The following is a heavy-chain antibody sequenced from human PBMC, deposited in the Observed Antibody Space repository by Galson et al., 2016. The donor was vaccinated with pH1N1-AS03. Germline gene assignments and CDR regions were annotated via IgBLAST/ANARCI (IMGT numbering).Heavy chain of an antibody. J-gene: IGHJ5*02. CDR3: ARDRRDCSGGSCSQDGWFDP. V-gene: IGHV4-39*07. Sequence: ATLSLTCSVSGASVSHYASYWGWIRQAPGKGLEWIATVSARGTTYHNPSLDSRLTISLDTSKNHFSLTLTSVTAADTAMYYCARDRRDCSGGSCSQDGWFDPWGQGTLVVVSS. D-gene: IGHD2-15*01. CDR1: GASVSHYASY. CDR2: VSARGTT.